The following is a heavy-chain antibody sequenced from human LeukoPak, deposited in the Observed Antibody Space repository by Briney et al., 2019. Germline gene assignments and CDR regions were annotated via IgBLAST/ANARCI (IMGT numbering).Heavy chain of an antibody. V-gene: IGHV1-2*02. Sequence: ASVKVSCKASGYTFTGYYMHWVRQAPGQGLEWMGWINPNSGGTNYAQKFQGRVTMTRDTSISTAYMELSRLRSDDTAVYYCARDRSGMSYYNYWGQGILVTVSS. D-gene: IGHD1-26*01. CDR3: ARDRSGMSYYNY. CDR1: GYTFTGYY. J-gene: IGHJ4*02. CDR2: INPNSGGT.